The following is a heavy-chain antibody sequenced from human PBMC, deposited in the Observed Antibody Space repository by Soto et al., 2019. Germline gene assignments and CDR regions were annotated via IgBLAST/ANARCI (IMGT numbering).Heavy chain of an antibody. J-gene: IGHJ5*02. CDR2: IFHDGNT. CDR3: ARHEGWTGPDQ. Sequence: SWVRQPPGKGLEWIAEIFHDGNTNYSPSLKSRVTISVDKSQNQFSLNVYSVTAADTAVYYCARHEGWTGPDQWGQGTLVTVSS. V-gene: IGHV4-4*02. D-gene: IGHD2-8*02.